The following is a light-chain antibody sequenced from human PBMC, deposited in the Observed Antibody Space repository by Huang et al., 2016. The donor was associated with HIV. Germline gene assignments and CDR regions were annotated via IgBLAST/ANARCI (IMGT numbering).Light chain of an antibody. CDR2: AAS. CDR1: QGIANY. J-gene: IGKJ1*01. Sequence: DIQLTQSPSAMSASVGDRVSITCRASQGIANYLAWFQQKPGGAPKRLIYAASSLQGGVPSRFSGSGSGTKFTLTISSLQPEDFATYYCLQHHGYPRTFGQGTKV. V-gene: IGKV1-17*03. CDR3: LQHHGYPRT.